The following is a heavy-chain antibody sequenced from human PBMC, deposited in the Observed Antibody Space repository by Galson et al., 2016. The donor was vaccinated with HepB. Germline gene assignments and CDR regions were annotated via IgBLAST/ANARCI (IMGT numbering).Heavy chain of an antibody. CDR2: IWYDGSNK. J-gene: IGHJ4*02. Sequence: SLRLSCAASGFSFSNYGMHWVRQAPGKGLEWVAVIWYDGSNKYYSDSVKGRFTISRDDSKNTLYLQMNSLRAEDTAVYYCARDYSSSGWYSEYYFDYRGQGTLVTVSS. D-gene: IGHD6-19*01. CDR3: ARDYSSSGWYSEYYFDY. V-gene: IGHV3-33*01. CDR1: GFSFSNYG.